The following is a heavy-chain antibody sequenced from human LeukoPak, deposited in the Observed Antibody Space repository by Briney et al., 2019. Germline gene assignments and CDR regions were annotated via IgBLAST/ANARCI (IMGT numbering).Heavy chain of an antibody. Sequence: SETLSLTCSVSGGSISSSYWSWIRQPAGKGLEWIGRIYTSGTFNYNPSLKSRVTMSVDTSKNQFSLRLSSVTAADTAVYHCARGFGYNYGLADYWGQGTLVTVSS. CDR2: IYTSGTF. CDR3: ARGFGYNYGLADY. V-gene: IGHV4-4*07. CDR1: GGSISSSY. D-gene: IGHD5-18*01. J-gene: IGHJ4*02.